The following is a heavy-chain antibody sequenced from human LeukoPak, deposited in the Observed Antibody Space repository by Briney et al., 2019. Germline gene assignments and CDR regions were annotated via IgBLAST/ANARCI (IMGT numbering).Heavy chain of an antibody. Sequence: ASVKVSCKGSGYTFTSYGISWVRQAPGQGLEWMGWISAYNGNTNYAQKFQGRVTMTRDTSTSTVYMELRSLRSDDTAVYYCARETPDSYYFDYWGQGTLVTVSS. CDR3: ARETPDSYYFDY. CDR1: GYTFTSYG. V-gene: IGHV1-18*01. CDR2: ISAYNGNT. J-gene: IGHJ4*02. D-gene: IGHD3-22*01.